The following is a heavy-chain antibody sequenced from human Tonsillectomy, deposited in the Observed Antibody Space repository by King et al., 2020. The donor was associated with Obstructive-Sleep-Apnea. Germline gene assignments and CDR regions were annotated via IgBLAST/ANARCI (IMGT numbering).Heavy chain of an antibody. V-gene: IGHV4-4*02. CDR1: GASFSGDKW. Sequence: QVQLQESGPGLLKPSGTLSLTCAVSGASFSGDKWWSWVRQPPGQGLEWIGEIHRSGVTNYNAALKSRVTISLDNSRNQFSLRLTSVTAADTAVYYCVKHGFFSLEYWGQGTLATVSS. J-gene: IGHJ4*02. CDR2: IHRSGVT. D-gene: IGHD3-10*01. CDR3: VKHGFFSLEY.